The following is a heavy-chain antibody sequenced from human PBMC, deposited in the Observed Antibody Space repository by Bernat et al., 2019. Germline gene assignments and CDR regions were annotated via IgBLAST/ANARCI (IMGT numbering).Heavy chain of an antibody. CDR1: GFTFSSYA. V-gene: IGHV3-23*01. Sequence: EVQLLESGGGLVQPGGSLRLSCAASGFTFSSYAMSWVRQAPGKGLEWVSGISGSGGSTYYADSVKGRFTISRDNSKNTLYLQMNSLRAEDTAVYYCARDRTTVSSPLDYWGQGALVTVSS. CDR2: ISGSGGST. D-gene: IGHD6-13*01. CDR3: ARDRTTVSSPLDY. J-gene: IGHJ4*02.